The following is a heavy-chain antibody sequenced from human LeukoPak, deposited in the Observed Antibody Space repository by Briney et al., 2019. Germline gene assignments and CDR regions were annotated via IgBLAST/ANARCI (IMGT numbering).Heavy chain of an antibody. Sequence: GGSLRLSRAPPRLTFIRVAMILVRQPPGPGLEGVSGISRRRHTRYYADSVRGRYTISRDNSRNTLFLQMDSLRAADTAVYYCANWGGPGNSGVGDHWGQGTLVIVSS. CDR3: ANWGGPGNSGVGDH. J-gene: IGHJ4*02. CDR1: RLTFIRVA. CDR2: ISRRRHTR. D-gene: IGHD3-10*01. V-gene: IGHV3-23*01.